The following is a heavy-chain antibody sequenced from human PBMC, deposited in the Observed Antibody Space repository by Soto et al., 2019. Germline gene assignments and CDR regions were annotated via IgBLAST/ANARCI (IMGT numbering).Heavy chain of an antibody. CDR1: GYNFTSYA. J-gene: IGHJ4*02. CDR3: ARVSSLEWLFGAPAEMDY. V-gene: IGHV1-3*01. D-gene: IGHD3-3*01. Sequence: ASVKVSCKASGYNFTSYAMHWVRQAPGQRLEWMGWINAGNGNTKYSQKFQGRVTITRDTSASTAYMELSSLRSEDTGVYYCARVSSLEWLFGAPAEMDYWGQGTLVTVSS. CDR2: INAGNGNT.